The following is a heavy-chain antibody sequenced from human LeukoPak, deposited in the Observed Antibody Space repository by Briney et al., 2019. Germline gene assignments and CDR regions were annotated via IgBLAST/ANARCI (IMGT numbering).Heavy chain of an antibody. Sequence: GGSLRLSCAASGFTFDDYGMSWVRQAPGKGLEWVSGINWNGGSTGYADSVKGRFTISRDNAKNSLYLQMNSLRAEDTALYYCARGPDYDLLIGYPDYYYYSMDVWGKGTTVTVSS. CDR2: INWNGGST. CDR1: GFTFDDYG. D-gene: IGHD3-9*01. V-gene: IGHV3-20*04. CDR3: ARGPDYDLLIGYPDYYYYSMDV. J-gene: IGHJ6*03.